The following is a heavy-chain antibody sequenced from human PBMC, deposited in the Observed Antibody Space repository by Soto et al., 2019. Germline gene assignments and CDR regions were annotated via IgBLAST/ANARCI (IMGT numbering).Heavy chain of an antibody. J-gene: IGHJ6*02. CDR1: GGSISSGGYY. D-gene: IGHD5-12*01. CDR2: IYYSGST. V-gene: IGHV4-31*03. Sequence: SETLSLTCTVSGGSISSGGYYWSWIRQHPGNGFECIGYIYYSGSTYYNPSLKSRVTISVDTSKNQFPLKLSSVTAADTAVYYCARDRLRFSDYYGMDVWGQGTTVTVSS. CDR3: ARDRLRFSDYYGMDV.